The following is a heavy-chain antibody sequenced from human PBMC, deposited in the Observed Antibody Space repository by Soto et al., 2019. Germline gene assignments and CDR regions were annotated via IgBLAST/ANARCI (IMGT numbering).Heavy chain of an antibody. CDR3: AKDGYYDFWSGYPQHYGMDV. J-gene: IGHJ6*02. Sequence: ASVKVSCKASGYTFTSYGISWVRQAPGQGLEWMGWISAYNGNTNYAQKLQSRVTMTTDTSTSTAYMELRSLRSDDTAVYYCAKDGYYDFWSGYPQHYGMDVWGQGTTVTVSS. CDR2: ISAYNGNT. V-gene: IGHV1-18*01. CDR1: GYTFTSYG. D-gene: IGHD3-3*01.